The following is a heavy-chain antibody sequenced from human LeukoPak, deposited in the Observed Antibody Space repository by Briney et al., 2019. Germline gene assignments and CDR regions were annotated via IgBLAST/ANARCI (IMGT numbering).Heavy chain of an antibody. CDR1: GGSISSYY. Sequence: SETLSLTCTVSGGSISSYYWSWIRQPPGKGLEWIGYIYYSGSTNYNPSLKSRVTISVDTSKNQFSLKLSSVTAADTAVYYCASDRGSGSYEFDYWGQGTLVTVSS. CDR3: ASDRGSGSYEFDY. D-gene: IGHD1-26*01. CDR2: IYYSGST. V-gene: IGHV4-59*01. J-gene: IGHJ4*02.